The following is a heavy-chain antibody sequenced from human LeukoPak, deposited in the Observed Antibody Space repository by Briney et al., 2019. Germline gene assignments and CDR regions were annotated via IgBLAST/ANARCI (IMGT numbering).Heavy chain of an antibody. CDR1: GFTFSSYS. CDR2: ISSSSSYI. D-gene: IGHD6-13*01. J-gene: IGHJ4*02. V-gene: IGHV3-21*01. CDR3: ARDGNRYSSSWIYFDY. Sequence: GGSLRLSCAASGFTFSSYSMNWVRQAPGKGLEWVSSISSSSSYIYYADSVKGRFTISRDNSKNTLYLQMNSLRAEDTAVYYCARDGNRYSSSWIYFDYWGQGTLVTVSS.